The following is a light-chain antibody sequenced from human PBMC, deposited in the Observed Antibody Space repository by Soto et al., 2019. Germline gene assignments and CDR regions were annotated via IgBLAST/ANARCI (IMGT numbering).Light chain of an antibody. Sequence: GEGATLYCRASQSVSISYISLKHQRPGQTPSLLIYDASSLESGVPSRFSGSGSGTEFTLTISSLQPDDFATYYCQQYNSYPLTFGGGTKVDI. CDR3: QQYNSYPLT. CDR1: QSVSIS. J-gene: IGKJ4*01. CDR2: DAS. V-gene: IGKV1-5*01.